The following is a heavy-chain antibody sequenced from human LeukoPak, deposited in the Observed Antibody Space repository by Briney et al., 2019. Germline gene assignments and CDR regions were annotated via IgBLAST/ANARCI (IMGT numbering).Heavy chain of an antibody. D-gene: IGHD4-11*01. CDR2: ISGSGEYT. Sequence: GGSLRLSCAASGFTFSDCAMSWVRQAPGKGLEWVSAISGSGEYTYYADSVKGRFTISRDNLKDTLNLQMNSLRAEDTAVYYCAKPLKNSRDAMGVWGQGTTVTVSS. V-gene: IGHV3-23*01. J-gene: IGHJ6*02. CDR1: GFTFSDCA. CDR3: AKPLKNSRDAMGV.